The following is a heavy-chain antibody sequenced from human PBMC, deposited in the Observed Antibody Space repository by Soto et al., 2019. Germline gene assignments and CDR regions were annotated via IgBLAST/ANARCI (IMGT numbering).Heavy chain of an antibody. CDR2: ISAYNGNT. CDR1: GYTFTSYG. CDR3: ARDRAPYYYDSSGSLGL. J-gene: IGHJ2*01. D-gene: IGHD3-22*01. Sequence: QVQLVQSGAEVKKPGASVKVSCKASGYTFTSYGISWVRQAPGQGLEWMGWISAYNGNTNYAQKLQGRVTMTTDTSTSTAYMELRSLRSDDTAVYYCARDRAPYYYDSSGSLGLWCRGTLVTVSS. V-gene: IGHV1-18*01.